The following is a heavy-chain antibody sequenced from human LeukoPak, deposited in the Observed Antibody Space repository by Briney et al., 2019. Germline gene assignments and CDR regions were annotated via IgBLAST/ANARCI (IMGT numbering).Heavy chain of an antibody. CDR3: ASYVSGSYYHY. V-gene: IGHV3-64*01. CDR1: GFTFSDYA. J-gene: IGHJ4*02. CDR2: ISSDGGGT. Sequence: GGSLRLSCAASGFTFSDYAMHWVRQAPGKGLEYVSAISSDGGGTYYANSVKGRFTISRDNSKNTLYLQMSSLRAEDMAVYYCASYVSGSYYHYWGQGALVTVPS. D-gene: IGHD3-10*01.